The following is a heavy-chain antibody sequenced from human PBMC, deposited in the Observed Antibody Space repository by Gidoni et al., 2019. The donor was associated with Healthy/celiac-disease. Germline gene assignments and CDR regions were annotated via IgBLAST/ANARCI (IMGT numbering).Heavy chain of an antibody. J-gene: IGHJ4*02. CDR3: ARASGGYSYGYEDY. D-gene: IGHD5-18*01. V-gene: IGHV4-34*01. Sequence: QVQLQQWGAGLLKPSETLSLTCAVYGGSFSGYYWSWIRQPPGKGLEWIGEINHSGSTNYNPSLKSRVTISVDTSKNQFSLKLSSVTAADTAVYYWARASGGYSYGYEDYWGQGTLVTVSS. CDR1: GGSFSGYY. CDR2: INHSGST.